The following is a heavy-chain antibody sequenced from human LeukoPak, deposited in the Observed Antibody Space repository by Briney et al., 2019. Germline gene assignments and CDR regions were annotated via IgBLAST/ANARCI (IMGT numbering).Heavy chain of an antibody. CDR2: IYYTGNT. V-gene: IGHV4-39*01. CDR1: GASIRNSAYY. Sequence: PSETLSLTCTVSGASIRNSAYYWGWIRQPPGKGLEWFGIIYYTGNTYYSPSPKSRVTMSVDTSKSQFSLKLNSVTATDTAVYYCARRLYGPAGYFDSWGQGTLVTVSS. CDR3: ARRLYGPAGYFDS. J-gene: IGHJ4*02. D-gene: IGHD2-8*01.